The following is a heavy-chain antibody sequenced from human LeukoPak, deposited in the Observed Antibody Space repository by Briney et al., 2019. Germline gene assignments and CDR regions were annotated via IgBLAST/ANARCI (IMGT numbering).Heavy chain of an antibody. Sequence: YPSETLSLTCTVSGGSISSSSYYWGWIRQPPGKGLEWIGSIYYSGSTYYNPSLKSRVTISVDTSKNQFSLKLSSVTAADTAVYYCAGGIVVAYYWGQGTLVTVSS. V-gene: IGHV4-39*07. J-gene: IGHJ4*02. CDR3: AGGIVVAYY. D-gene: IGHD3-22*01. CDR1: GGSISSSSYY. CDR2: IYYSGST.